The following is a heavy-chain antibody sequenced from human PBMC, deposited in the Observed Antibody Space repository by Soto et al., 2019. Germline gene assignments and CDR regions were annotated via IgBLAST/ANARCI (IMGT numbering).Heavy chain of an antibody. Sequence: PSETLSLTCAVYGGSFSGYYWSWIRQPPGKGLEWIGEINHSGSTNYNPSLKSRVTISVDTSKNQFSLKLSSVTAAETAVYYCERGKWGLLHYYYGMDVWGQGTTVTVSS. CDR2: INHSGST. CDR1: GGSFSGYY. D-gene: IGHD2-21*01. CDR3: ERGKWGLLHYYYGMDV. V-gene: IGHV4-34*01. J-gene: IGHJ6*02.